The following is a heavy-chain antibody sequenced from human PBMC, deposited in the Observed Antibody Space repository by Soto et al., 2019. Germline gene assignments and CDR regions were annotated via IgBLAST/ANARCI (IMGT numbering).Heavy chain of an antibody. CDR1: GYTFTSYG. CDR3: ARGGYYDTSGSRNYNYYGMNV. V-gene: IGHV1-18*01. Sequence: QVQLVQSGAEVKKPGASVKVSCKASGYTFTSYGINWVRQAPGQGLEWLGWISAYDGYTTYAQILQGRVFMTTDTSTKTAYMELRSLRSDDTATYFCARGGYYDTSGSRNYNYYGMNVWGQGTTVTVSS. CDR2: ISAYDGYT. J-gene: IGHJ6*02. D-gene: IGHD3-9*01.